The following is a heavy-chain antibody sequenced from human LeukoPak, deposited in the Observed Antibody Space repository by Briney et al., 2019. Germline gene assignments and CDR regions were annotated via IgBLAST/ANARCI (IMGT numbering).Heavy chain of an antibody. CDR2: IYYSGST. D-gene: IGHD3-22*01. CDR1: GDSISSSSYY. Sequence: TPSETLSLTCTVSGDSISSSSYYWGWIRQPPGKGLEWIGSIYYSGSTYYNPFLKSRVTISVDTSKNQFSLKLSSVTAADTAVYYCARQRANYYDSSGYYYPLYYYYYMDVWGKGTTVTVSS. V-gene: IGHV4-39*01. CDR3: ARQRANYYDSSGYYYPLYYYYYMDV. J-gene: IGHJ6*03.